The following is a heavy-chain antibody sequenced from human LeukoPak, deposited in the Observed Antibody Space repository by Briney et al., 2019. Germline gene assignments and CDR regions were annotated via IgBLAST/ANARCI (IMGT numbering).Heavy chain of an antibody. CDR1: GFTFSSYA. D-gene: IGHD1-26*01. Sequence: GGSLRLSCAASGFTFSSYAMSWVRQAPGKGLEWVSSITSSGTYIFYADSVKGRFTISRDNAKNSLYLQMNSLGPEDTAVYYCARDPYSGNYGNYYYYYMDVWGKGTTVTISS. V-gene: IGHV3-21*01. J-gene: IGHJ6*03. CDR3: ARDPYSGNYGNYYYYYMDV. CDR2: ITSSGTYI.